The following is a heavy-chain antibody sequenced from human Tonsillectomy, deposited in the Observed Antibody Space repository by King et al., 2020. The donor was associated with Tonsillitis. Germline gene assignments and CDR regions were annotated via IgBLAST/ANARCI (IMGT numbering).Heavy chain of an antibody. CDR3: ACSMVRGVSPFGY. J-gene: IGHJ4*02. CDR1: GSSISSGFYY. V-gene: IGHV4-31*03. CDR2: IYYSGST. D-gene: IGHD3-10*01. Sequence: VQLQESGPGLVKPSQTLSLTCTVSGSSISSGFYYWSWIRQHPGKGLEWIGYIYYSGSTFYSPSLLSRVTMSVDTSKNQFSLKVTSVTAADTAVYYCACSMVRGVSPFGYWGQGTLVTVSS.